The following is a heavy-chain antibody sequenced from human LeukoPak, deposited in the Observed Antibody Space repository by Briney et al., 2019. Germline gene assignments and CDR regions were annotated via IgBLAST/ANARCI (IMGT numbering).Heavy chain of an antibody. J-gene: IGHJ4*02. V-gene: IGHV4-34*01. Sequence: SETLSLTCAVYGGSFSGYYWSWIRQPPGKGLEWIGEINHSGSTNYNPSLKSRVTISVDTSKNQFSLKLSSVTAADTAVYYCARGRNGYVWGSYRYSPFDYWGRGTLVTVSS. D-gene: IGHD3-16*02. CDR3: ARGRNGYVWGSYRYSPFDY. CDR1: GGSFSGYY. CDR2: INHSGST.